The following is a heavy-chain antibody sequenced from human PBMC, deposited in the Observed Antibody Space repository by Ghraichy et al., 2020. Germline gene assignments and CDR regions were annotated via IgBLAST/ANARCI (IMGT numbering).Heavy chain of an antibody. CDR2: ISYNGGDT. J-gene: IGHJ4*02. V-gene: IGHV3-64D*06. CDR3: VKGGSYYGSGSYYNEPLDY. D-gene: IGHD3-10*01. CDR1: GFTFTGLA. Sequence: GGSLRLSCSASGFTFTGLAMHWVRQAPGKGLEYVSAISYNGGDTYYVDSVRGRFIISRDNSMNTLYLQMTSLRSEDTAVYYCVKGGSYYGSGSYYNEPLDYWGQGTLVTVSS.